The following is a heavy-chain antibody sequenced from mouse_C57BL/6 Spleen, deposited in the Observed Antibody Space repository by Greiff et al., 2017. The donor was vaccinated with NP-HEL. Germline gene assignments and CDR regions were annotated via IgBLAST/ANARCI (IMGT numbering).Heavy chain of an antibody. D-gene: IGHD2-4*01. J-gene: IGHJ2*01. CDR3: ARGQDDYDGDY. CDR2: IYPGDGDT. Sequence: VKLMESGAELVKPGASVKISCKASGYAFSSYWMNWVKQRPGKGLEWIGQIYPGDGDTNYNGKFKGKATLTADKSSSTAYMQLSSLTSEDSAVYFCARGQDDYDGDYWGQGTTLTVSS. CDR1: GYAFSSYW. V-gene: IGHV1-80*01.